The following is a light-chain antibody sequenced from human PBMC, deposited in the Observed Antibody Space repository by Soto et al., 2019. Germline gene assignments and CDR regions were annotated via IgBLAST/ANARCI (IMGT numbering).Light chain of an antibody. CDR2: GAS. Sequence: TDSTSDISTSVGHTVAITCRASQALSNYLAWIQQKPGQGPRLLMIGASTRATGVPDRFSGSGSGTEFTLNINSLQSDDFATYYCQQYDKSLLWTFAQGTKVDIK. CDR3: QQYDKSLLWT. V-gene: IGKV3-15*01. J-gene: IGKJ1*01. CDR1: QALSNY.